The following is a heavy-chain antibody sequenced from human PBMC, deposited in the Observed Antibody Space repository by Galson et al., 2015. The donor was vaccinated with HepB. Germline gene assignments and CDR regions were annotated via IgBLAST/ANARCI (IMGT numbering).Heavy chain of an antibody. Sequence: VKVSCKASGYTFTGYYMHWVRQAPGQGLEWMGWINPNSGGTNYAQKFQGWVTMTRDTSISTAYMELSRLRSDDTAVYYCARGFYDFWSGYYETFFDYWGQGTLVTVSS. V-gene: IGHV1-2*04. J-gene: IGHJ4*02. CDR3: ARGFYDFWSGYYETFFDY. D-gene: IGHD3-3*01. CDR1: GYTFTGYY. CDR2: INPNSGGT.